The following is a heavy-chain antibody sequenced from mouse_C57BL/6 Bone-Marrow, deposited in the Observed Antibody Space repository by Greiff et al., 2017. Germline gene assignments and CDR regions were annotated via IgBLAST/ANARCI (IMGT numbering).Heavy chain of an antibody. CDR3: ARLVGNNGFAE. V-gene: IGHV1-9*01. J-gene: IGHJ3*01. Sequence: VQLQQSGAELMKPGASVKLSCKATGYTFTGYWIEWVKQRPGHGLEWIGEILPGSGSTNSNEKFKGKATFTADTYSNTAYMQLSSLPTENSAIYYCARLVGNNGFAEWSQGGLGTVAA. CDR2: ILPGSGST. D-gene: IGHD2-1*01. CDR1: GYTFTGYW.